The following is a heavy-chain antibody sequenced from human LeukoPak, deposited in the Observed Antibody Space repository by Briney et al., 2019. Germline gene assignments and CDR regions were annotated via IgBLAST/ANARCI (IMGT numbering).Heavy chain of an antibody. J-gene: IGHJ4*02. V-gene: IGHV4-34*01. CDR1: GGSFSGYY. CDR2: INHSGST. D-gene: IGHD5-24*01. CDR3: ASALGLQSYYFDY. Sequence: SESLSLTCAVYGGSFSGYYWSWMRQPPGKGLEWIGEINHSGSTNYNPSLKSRVTISVDTSKNQFSLKLSSVTAADTAVYYCASALGLQSYYFDYWGQGTLVTVSS.